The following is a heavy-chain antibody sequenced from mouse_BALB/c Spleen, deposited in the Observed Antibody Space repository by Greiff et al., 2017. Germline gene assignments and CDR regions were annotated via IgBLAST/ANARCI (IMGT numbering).Heavy chain of an antibody. J-gene: IGHJ3*01. Sequence: VQLQQSGAELMKPGASVKISCKATGYTFSSYWIEWVKQRPGHGLEWIGEILPGSGSTNYNEKFKGKATFTADTSSNTAYMQLSSLTSEDSAVYYCARRFYYYGSSRAWFAYWGQGTLVTVSA. CDR1: GYTFSSYW. CDR2: ILPGSGST. D-gene: IGHD1-1*01. V-gene: IGHV1-9*01. CDR3: ARRFYYYGSSRAWFAY.